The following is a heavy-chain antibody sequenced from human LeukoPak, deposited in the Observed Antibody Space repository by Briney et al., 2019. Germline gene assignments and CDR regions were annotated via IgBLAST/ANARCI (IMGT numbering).Heavy chain of an antibody. V-gene: IGHV4-59*08. J-gene: IGHJ6*03. CDR3: ARHGLAVAGESYYYMDV. Sequence: MSSETLSLTCTVSGGSISSYYWSWIRQPPGKGVEWLGYLYYSGSTNYNPSLKSRVTISVDTSKNQFSLKLSSVTAADTAVYYCARHGLAVAGESYYYMDVWGKGTTVTISS. CDR2: LYYSGST. CDR1: GGSISSYY. D-gene: IGHD6-19*01.